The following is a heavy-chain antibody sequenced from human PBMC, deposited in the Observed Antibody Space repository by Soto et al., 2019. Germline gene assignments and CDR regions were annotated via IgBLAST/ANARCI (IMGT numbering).Heavy chain of an antibody. D-gene: IGHD3-22*01. CDR2: ISGSGGSK. V-gene: IGHV3-23*01. CDR3: AKDNDYYDSSGYYHCFDP. CDR1: GFTFSSYD. J-gene: IGHJ5*02. Sequence: GGSLRLSCAASGFTFSSYDMSWVRQAPGKXLEWVPAISGSGGSKYYADYVTARFNIYTDNYKNTLYLKMNSLTAEDTAVYYCAKDNDYYDSSGYYHCFDPWGQGTLVTVSS.